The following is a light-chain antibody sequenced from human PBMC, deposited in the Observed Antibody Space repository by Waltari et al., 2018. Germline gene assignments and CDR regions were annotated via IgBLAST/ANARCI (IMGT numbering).Light chain of an antibody. CDR3: QVWDTSSDHPV. J-gene: IGLJ2*01. Sequence: SYELTQPPSVSVAPGKTARITCGGRNIGSKSVHWYQPKPGQAPVLVVYDDSDRPSGIPERLSVSNSGNTATLTITRVEAGDEADYYCQVWDTSSDHPVFGGGTKLTVL. CDR2: DDS. V-gene: IGLV3-21*03. CDR1: NIGSKS.